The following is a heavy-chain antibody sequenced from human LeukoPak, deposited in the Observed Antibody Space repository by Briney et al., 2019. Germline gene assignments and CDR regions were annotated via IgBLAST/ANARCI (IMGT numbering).Heavy chain of an antibody. J-gene: IGHJ4*02. Sequence: PSETLSLTCAVYGGSFSGYHWSWIRQPPGKGLEWIGEINHSGSTNYNPSLKSRVTISVDTSKNQFSLKLSSVTAADTAVYYCARVGRESYHIDYWGQGTLVTVSS. D-gene: IGHD1-26*01. CDR1: GGSFSGYH. CDR3: ARVGRESYHIDY. CDR2: INHSGST. V-gene: IGHV4-34*01.